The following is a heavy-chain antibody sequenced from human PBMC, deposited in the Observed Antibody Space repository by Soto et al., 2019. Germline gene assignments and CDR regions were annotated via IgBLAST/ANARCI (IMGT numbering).Heavy chain of an antibody. Sequence: SETLSLTCAVYGGSFSGYYWSWIRQPPGKGLEGIGEINTSGSTNYNPSLKIRVTISVDTSKNQFSLKLSSVTAADTAVYYCARGRYSYGSYYYYGMDVWGQGTTVT. V-gene: IGHV4-34*01. J-gene: IGHJ6*02. D-gene: IGHD5-18*01. CDR1: GGSFSGYY. CDR2: INTSGST. CDR3: ARGRYSYGSYYYYGMDV.